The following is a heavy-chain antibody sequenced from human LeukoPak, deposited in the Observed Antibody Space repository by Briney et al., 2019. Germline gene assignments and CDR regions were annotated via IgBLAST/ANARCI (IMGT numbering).Heavy chain of an antibody. CDR1: GYSFTSYW. CDR3: ASNGYSSGWWNVFDI. CDR2: IYPGDSDT. V-gene: IGHV5-51*01. D-gene: IGHD6-19*01. J-gene: IGHJ3*02. Sequence: GESLKISCKGSGYSFTSYWIGWVRQMPGKGLEWMGIIYPGDSDTRYSPSFQGQVTISADKSISTAYLQWSSLKASDTAMYYCASNGYSSGWWNVFDIWGQGTMVTVSS.